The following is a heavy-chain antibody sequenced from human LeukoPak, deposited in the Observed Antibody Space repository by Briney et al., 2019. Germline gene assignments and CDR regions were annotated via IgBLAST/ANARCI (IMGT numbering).Heavy chain of an antibody. CDR2: IYYSGST. CDR1: GGSISSSSYY. D-gene: IGHD2-15*01. CDR3: ARALEYCSGGSCHDAFDI. J-gene: IGHJ3*02. V-gene: IGHV4-39*07. Sequence: SETLSLTCTVSGGSISSSSYYWGWIRQPPGKGLEWIGSIYYSGSTYYNPSLKSRVTISVDRSKNQFSLKLSSVTAADTAVYYCARALEYCSGGSCHDAFDIWSQGTMVTVSS.